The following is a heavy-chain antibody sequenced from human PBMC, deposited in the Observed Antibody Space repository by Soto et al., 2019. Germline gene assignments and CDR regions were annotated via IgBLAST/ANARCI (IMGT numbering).Heavy chain of an antibody. J-gene: IGHJ4*02. CDR2: INPNGGIT. CDR1: GYTFTHYY. Sequence: ASVKVSGKASGYTFTHYYIHWVRQAPGQGLGWMGIINPNGGITTYAQKFRAGFSMTRDTSTSTVYLELSSLRSEDSAVYYCATSVNSAMAFDYWGQGTLVTVSS. D-gene: IGHD5-18*01. V-gene: IGHV1-46*01. CDR3: ATSVNSAMAFDY.